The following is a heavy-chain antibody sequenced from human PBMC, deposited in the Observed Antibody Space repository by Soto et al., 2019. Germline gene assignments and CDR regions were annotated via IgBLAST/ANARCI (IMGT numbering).Heavy chain of an antibody. Sequence: PGGSLRLSCAASGFTFDDYTMHWVRQAPGKGLEWVSGISWNSGSIGYADSVKGRFTISRDNAKNSLYLQMNSLRAEDTALYYCAKGIQKSTVIADDYWGQGTLVTVSS. CDR1: GFTFDDYT. J-gene: IGHJ4*02. CDR2: ISWNSGSI. CDR3: AKGIQKSTVIADDY. V-gene: IGHV3-9*01. D-gene: IGHD2-21*01.